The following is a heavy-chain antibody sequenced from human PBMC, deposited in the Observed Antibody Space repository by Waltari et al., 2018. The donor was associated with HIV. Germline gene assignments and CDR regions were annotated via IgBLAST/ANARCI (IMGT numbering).Heavy chain of an antibody. CDR2: IRSDGVKT. J-gene: IGHJ3*01. Sequence: EVQLVESGGDLVQPGGSLRLSCEASGFLFGNYWMSWVRQAPGQGLQWVASIRSDGVKTYYVDSAQGRLIISRDNARNSLYLQMEDLRAEDTAFYYCVRDLHTFGVPDAFDLWGQGTLVTVSS. D-gene: IGHD3-3*01. CDR3: VRDLHTFGVPDAFDL. V-gene: IGHV3-7*01. CDR1: GFLFGNYW.